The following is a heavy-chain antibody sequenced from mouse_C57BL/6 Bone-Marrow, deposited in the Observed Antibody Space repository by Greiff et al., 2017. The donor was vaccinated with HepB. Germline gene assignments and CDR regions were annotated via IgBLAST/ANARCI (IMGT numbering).Heavy chain of an antibody. CDR2: IRNKANNHAT. CDR3: TLWFPLYYFDY. V-gene: IGHV6-6*01. CDR1: GFTFSDAW. D-gene: IGHD2-2*01. Sequence: EVKLMESGGGLVQPGGSMKLSCAASGFTFSDAWMDWVSQYPEKGLEWVAEIRNKANNHATYYAESVKGRFTISRDDSKSSVYLQMNSLRAEDTGIYYFTLWFPLYYFDYWGQGTTLTVSS. J-gene: IGHJ2*01.